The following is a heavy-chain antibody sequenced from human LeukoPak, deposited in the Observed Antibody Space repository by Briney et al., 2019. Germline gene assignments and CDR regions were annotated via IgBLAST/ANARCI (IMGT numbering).Heavy chain of an antibody. CDR3: ARDPAGSGSYYRGSDAFDI. V-gene: IGHV3-21*01. CDR2: ISSSSSYI. D-gene: IGHD3-10*01. CDR1: GFTFSSYS. J-gene: IGHJ3*02. Sequence: GGSLRLSYAASGFTFSSYSMNWVRHAPGKGLEWVSSISSSSSYIYYADSVKGRFTISRDNAKNSLYLQMNSLRAEDTAVYYCARDPAGSGSYYRGSDAFDIWGQGTMVTVSS.